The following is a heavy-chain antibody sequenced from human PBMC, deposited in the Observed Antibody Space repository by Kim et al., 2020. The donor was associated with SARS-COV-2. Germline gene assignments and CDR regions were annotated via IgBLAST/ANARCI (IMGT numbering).Heavy chain of an antibody. D-gene: IGHD3-9*01. Sequence: LKSRVTISVDTSKNQFSLKLSSVTAADTAVYYCARASSLTGYYKGGYFDLWGRGTLVTVSS. CDR3: ARASSLTGYYKGGYFDL. J-gene: IGHJ2*01. V-gene: IGHV4-31*02.